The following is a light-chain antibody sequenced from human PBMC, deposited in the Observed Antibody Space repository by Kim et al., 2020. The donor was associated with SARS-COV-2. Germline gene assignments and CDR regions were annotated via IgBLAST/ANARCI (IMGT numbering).Light chain of an antibody. J-gene: IGKJ1*01. CDR1: QSVSSSY. CDR3: QQDYNFPWT. CDR2: GAS. Sequence: SPGERATLSCRASQSVSSSYLSWYQQKPGQAPRLLIYGASTRATGIPARFSGSGSGTDFTLTISSLQPEDFAVYYCQQDYNFPWTFGQGTKVDIK. V-gene: IGKV3D-7*01.